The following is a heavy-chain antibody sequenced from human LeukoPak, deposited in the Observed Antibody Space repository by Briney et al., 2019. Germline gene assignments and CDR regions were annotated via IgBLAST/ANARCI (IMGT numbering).Heavy chain of an antibody. CDR3: ARTYIVLMVYEEYNWFDP. V-gene: IGHV4-4*07. D-gene: IGHD2-8*01. CDR1: GGSISSYY. CDR2: IYTSGST. J-gene: IGHJ5*02. Sequence: SETLSLTCTVSGGSISSYYWSWIRQPAGKGLEWIGRIYTSGSTNYNPPLKSRVTMSVDTSKNQFSLKLSSVTAADTAVYYCARTYIVLMVYEEYNWFDPWGQGTLVTVSS.